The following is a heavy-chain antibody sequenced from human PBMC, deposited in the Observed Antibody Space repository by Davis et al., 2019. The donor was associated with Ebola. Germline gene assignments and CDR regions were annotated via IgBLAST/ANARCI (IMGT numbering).Heavy chain of an antibody. V-gene: IGHV1-18*01. D-gene: IGHD6-13*01. J-gene: IGHJ4*02. CDR2: ISAYNGNT. CDR1: GYTFTSYG. CDR3: ARDSHRYSSSWLLDY. Sequence: ASVKVSCKASGYTFTSYGISWVRQAPGQGLEWMGWISAYNGNTNYAQKLQGRVTMTTDTSTSTAYMELRSLRSEDTAVYYCARDSHRYSSSWLLDYWGQGTLVTVSS.